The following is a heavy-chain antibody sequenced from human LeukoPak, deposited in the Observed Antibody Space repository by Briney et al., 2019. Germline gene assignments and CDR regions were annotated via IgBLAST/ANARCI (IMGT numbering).Heavy chain of an antibody. Sequence: ASVKVSCKASGYTFTGYYMHWVRQAPGQGLEWMGWINPNSGGTNYAQKFQGRVTMTTDTSTSTAYMELRSLRSDDTAVYYCARALYDILTGSYYYYGMDVWGQGTTVTVSS. CDR1: GYTFTGYY. J-gene: IGHJ6*02. CDR2: INPNSGGT. V-gene: IGHV1-2*02. D-gene: IGHD3-9*01. CDR3: ARALYDILTGSYYYYGMDV.